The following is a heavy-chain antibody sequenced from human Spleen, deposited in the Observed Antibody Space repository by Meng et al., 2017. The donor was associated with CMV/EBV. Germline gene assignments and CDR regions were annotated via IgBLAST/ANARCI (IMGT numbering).Heavy chain of an antibody. V-gene: IGHV1-2*02. CDR2: INPNSGDT. D-gene: IGHD3-3*01. Sequence: ASVKVSCKASGYNFTGYYMHWVRQAPGQGLEWMGWINPNSGDTNYAQKFQGRVTMTGDTSITTAYMELSRLRSDDTAVYYCARDHDFWSGSSPWGQGTLVTVSS. J-gene: IGHJ5*02. CDR3: ARDHDFWSGSSP. CDR1: GYNFTGYY.